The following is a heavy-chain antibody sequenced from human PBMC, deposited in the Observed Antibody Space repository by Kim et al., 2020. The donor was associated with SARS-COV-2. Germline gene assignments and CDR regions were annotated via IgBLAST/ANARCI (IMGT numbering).Heavy chain of an antibody. J-gene: IGHJ5*02. Sequence: SETLSLTCTVSGASITSGANYWSWIRQHPGKGLEWIGYIYSRGGSYYNPSLKSRAAISMDTSKNQFSLNLSSVTAADTAVYYCARDVNYFGSGTGGVDP. D-gene: IGHD3-10*01. CDR3: ARDVNYFGSGTGGVDP. V-gene: IGHV4-31*03. CDR1: GASITSGANY. CDR2: IYSRGGS.